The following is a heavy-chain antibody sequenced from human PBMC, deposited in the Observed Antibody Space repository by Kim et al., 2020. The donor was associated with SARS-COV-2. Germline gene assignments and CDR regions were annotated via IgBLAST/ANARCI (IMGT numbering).Heavy chain of an antibody. D-gene: IGHD3-3*02. CDR3: ARDTFPFRTINILDY. CDR1: GFTFKNYY. CDR2: ISDSGDAT. J-gene: IGHJ4*02. V-gene: IGHV3-11*01. Sequence: GGSLRLSCEVSGFTFKNYYLAWIRQAPERGLEFVSFISDSGDATFYTESVKGRFIVSRDNAEGSLFLQMNNVRAEDTAVYYCARDTFPFRTINILDYWGQGALVIVSS.